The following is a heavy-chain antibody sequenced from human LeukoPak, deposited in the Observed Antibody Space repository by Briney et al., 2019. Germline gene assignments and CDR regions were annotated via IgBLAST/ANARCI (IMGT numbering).Heavy chain of an antibody. CDR3: ARGNIAAAGLCDY. Sequence: GGSLRLSCAASGFTFSSYAMSWVRQAPGKGLEWVSAIRGSGGSTYYADSVKGRFTISRDNSKNTLYLQMNSLRAEDTAVYYCARGNIAAAGLCDYWGQGTLVTVSS. V-gene: IGHV3-23*01. D-gene: IGHD6-13*01. CDR1: GFTFSSYA. CDR2: IRGSGGST. J-gene: IGHJ4*02.